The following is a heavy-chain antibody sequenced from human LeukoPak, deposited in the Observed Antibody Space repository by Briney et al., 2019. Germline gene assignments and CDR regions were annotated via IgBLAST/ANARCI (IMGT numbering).Heavy chain of an antibody. J-gene: IGHJ4*02. CDR2: IIPNLGIA. CDR3: ARASGSYHGEKYYFDY. V-gene: IGHV1-69*04. Sequence: ASVKVSCKASGGTFSSYAISWVRQAPGQGLEWMGRIIPNLGIANYAQKFQGRVTITADKSTSTAYMELSSLRSEDTAVYYCARASGSYHGEKYYFDYWGRGPRVTVSS. D-gene: IGHD1-26*01. CDR1: GGTFSSYA.